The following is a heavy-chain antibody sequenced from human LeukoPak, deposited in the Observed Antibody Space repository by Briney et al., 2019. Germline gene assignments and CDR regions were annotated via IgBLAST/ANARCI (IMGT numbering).Heavy chain of an antibody. D-gene: IGHD2-2*01. J-gene: IGHJ4*02. V-gene: IGHV3-74*01. CDR2: IQSDGSSA. CDR1: GFTFSSYW. Sequence: TGGSLRLSCAASGFTFSSYWMHWVRQAPGKGLVWVSRIQSDGSSASYAESVKGRFTISRDNSKNTLSLQMNSLRAEDTALYFCARDRYCGSTYCPPDYWGQGTLVTVSS. CDR3: ARDRYCGSTYCPPDY.